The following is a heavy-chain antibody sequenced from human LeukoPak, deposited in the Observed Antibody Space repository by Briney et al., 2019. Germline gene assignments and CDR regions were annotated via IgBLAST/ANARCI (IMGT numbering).Heavy chain of an antibody. CDR2: IYYSGST. J-gene: IGHJ4*02. CDR3: ARSSVYYYDSSGYPDY. V-gene: IGHV4-59*01. CDR1: GGSISSYY. Sequence: SETLSLTCTVSGGSISSYYWSWIRQPPGKGLEWIGYIYYSGSTNYNPSLKSRVTISVDTSKNQFPLKLSSVTAADTAVYYCARSSVYYYDSSGYPDYWGQGTLVTVSS. D-gene: IGHD3-22*01.